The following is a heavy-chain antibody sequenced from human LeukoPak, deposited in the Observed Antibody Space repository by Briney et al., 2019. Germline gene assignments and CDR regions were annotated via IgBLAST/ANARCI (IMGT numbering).Heavy chain of an antibody. D-gene: IGHD5-12*01. CDR2: ISSSSSYI. CDR1: GFTFSSYS. CDR3: ARGGGTTWLEVDY. V-gene: IGHV3-21*01. Sequence: PGGSLRLSCAASGFTFSSYSMNWVRQAPGKGPEWDSSISSSSSYIYYADSLKGRFTISRDNAKNSLYLQMNSLRAEDTAVYYCARGGGTTWLEVDYWGQGTLVTVSS. J-gene: IGHJ4*02.